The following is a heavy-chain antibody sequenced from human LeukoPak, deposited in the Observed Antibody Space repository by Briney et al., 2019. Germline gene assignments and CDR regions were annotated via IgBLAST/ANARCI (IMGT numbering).Heavy chain of an antibody. CDR1: GYTFTGYY. Sequence: GASVKVSCKASGYTFTGYYMHWVRQAPGQGLEWVGWINPNSGGTNYAQKFQGRVTMTRDTSISTAYMELSRLRSDDTAVYYCARASAGYSSGWHDYWGQGTLVTVSS. D-gene: IGHD6-19*01. J-gene: IGHJ4*02. V-gene: IGHV1-2*02. CDR2: INPNSGGT. CDR3: ARASAGYSSGWHDY.